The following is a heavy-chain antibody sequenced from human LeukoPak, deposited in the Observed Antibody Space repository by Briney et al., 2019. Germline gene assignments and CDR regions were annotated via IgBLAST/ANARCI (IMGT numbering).Heavy chain of an antibody. J-gene: IGHJ4*02. CDR2: INHSGST. Sequence: SETLSLTCTVSGGSISSYYWSWIRQPPGKGLEWVGEINHSGSTNYNPSLKSRVTISVDTSKNQFSLKLSSVTAADTAVYYCARRSDYVWGSYRSFDYWGQGTLVTVSS. CDR1: GGSISSYY. D-gene: IGHD3-16*02. CDR3: ARRSDYVWGSYRSFDY. V-gene: IGHV4-34*01.